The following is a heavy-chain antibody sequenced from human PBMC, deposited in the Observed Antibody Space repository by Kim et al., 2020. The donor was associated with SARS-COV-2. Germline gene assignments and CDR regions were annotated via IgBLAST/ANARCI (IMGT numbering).Heavy chain of an antibody. CDR1: GFTFSSYW. CDR3: ARPYRGGSFDI. D-gene: IGHD3-16*01. CDR2: IKQDASVI. J-gene: IGHJ3*02. V-gene: IGHV3-7*01. Sequence: GGSLRLSCAASGFTFSSYWMSWVRQAPGKGLEWVASIKQDASVISYVDSVRGRFTISRDNANNSLSLQMDSLRAEDTALYFCARPYRGGSFDIWGQGTMV.